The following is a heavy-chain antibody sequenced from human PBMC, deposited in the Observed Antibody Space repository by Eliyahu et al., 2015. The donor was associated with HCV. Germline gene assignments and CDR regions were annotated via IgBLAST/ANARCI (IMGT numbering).Heavy chain of an antibody. V-gene: IGHV4-31*03. CDR1: GGPISSGGYY. J-gene: IGHJ4*02. D-gene: IGHD1-14*01. Sequence: QVQLQESGPXLVKPSQTLXLPCTXPGGPISSGGYYWXWIRQHPGKGLEWIGYIYYSGSTYYNPSLKSRVTISVDTSKNQFSLKLSSVTAADTAVYYCARTSRDRPFDYWGQGTLVTVSS. CDR3: ARTSRDRPFDY. CDR2: IYYSGST.